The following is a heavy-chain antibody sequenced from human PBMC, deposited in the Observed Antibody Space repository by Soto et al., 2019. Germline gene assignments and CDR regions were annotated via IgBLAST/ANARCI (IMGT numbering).Heavy chain of an antibody. J-gene: IGHJ3*02. D-gene: IGHD4-17*01. Sequence: QVPLVQSGAEVKKPGASVKVSCKASGYTFTSYDINWVRQATGQGLEWMGWMNPNSGNTGYAQKFQGRVTMTRNTSISTAYMELSSLRSEDTAVYYCARGEELLNGDYEDDAFDIWGQGTMVTVSS. CDR1: GYTFTSYD. V-gene: IGHV1-8*01. CDR2: MNPNSGNT. CDR3: ARGEELLNGDYEDDAFDI.